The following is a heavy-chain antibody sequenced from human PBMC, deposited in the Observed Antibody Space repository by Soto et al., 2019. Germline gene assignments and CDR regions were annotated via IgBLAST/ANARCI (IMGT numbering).Heavy chain of an antibody. V-gene: IGHV1-69*12. D-gene: IGHD2-15*01. CDR3: ASSGYCSGGSCSYPQYYYYGMDV. CDR1: GGTFSSYA. Sequence: QVQLVQSGAEVKKPGSSVKVSCKASGGTFSSYAISWVRQAPGQGLEWMGGIIPIFGTANYAQKFQGRVXITADESTSTAXXXLXXLRSEDTAVYYCASSGYCSGGSCSYPQYYYYGMDVWGQGTTVTVSS. CDR2: IIPIFGTA. J-gene: IGHJ6*02.